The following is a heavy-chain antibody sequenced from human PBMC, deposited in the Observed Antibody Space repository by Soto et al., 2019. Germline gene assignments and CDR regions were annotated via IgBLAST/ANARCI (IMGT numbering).Heavy chain of an antibody. D-gene: IGHD3-3*01. J-gene: IGHJ6*02. V-gene: IGHV3-30*18. CDR1: GFTFSSYG. Sequence: GGSLRLSCAASGFTFSSYGMHWVRQAPGKGLEWVAVISYDGSNKYYADPVKGRFTISRDNSKNTLYLQMNSLRAEDTAVYYCAKDPGRLWSGSYYYGMDVWGQGTTVTVSS. CDR3: AKDPGRLWSGSYYYGMDV. CDR2: ISYDGSNK.